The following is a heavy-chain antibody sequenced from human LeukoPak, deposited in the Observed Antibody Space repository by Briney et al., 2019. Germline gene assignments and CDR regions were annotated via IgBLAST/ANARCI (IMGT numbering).Heavy chain of an antibody. CDR2: IIPILGIA. CDR1: GYTFTGYY. CDR3: AESSGYDPTLMDV. V-gene: IGHV1-69*02. Sequence: SVKVSCKASGYTFTGYYMHWVRQAPGQGLEWMGRIIPILGIANYAQKFQGRVTITADKSTSTAYMELSSLRSEDTAVYYCAESSGYDPTLMDVWGQGTTVTVSS. D-gene: IGHD5-12*01. J-gene: IGHJ6*02.